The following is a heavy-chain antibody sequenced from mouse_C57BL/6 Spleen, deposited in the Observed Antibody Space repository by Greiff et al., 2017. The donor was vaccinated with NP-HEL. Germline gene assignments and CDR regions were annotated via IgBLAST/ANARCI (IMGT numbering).Heavy chain of an antibody. V-gene: IGHV1-82*01. CDR2: IYPGDGDT. D-gene: IGHD1-1*01. J-gene: IGHJ3*01. CDR1: GYAFSSSW. Sequence: VQLQQSGPELVKPGASVKISCKASGYAFSSSWMSWVKQRPGKGLEWIGRIYPGDGDTNYNGKFKGKATLTADKSSSTAYMQLSSLTSEDSAVYFCARENYYGSSPFAYWGQGTLVTVSA. CDR3: ARENYYGSSPFAY.